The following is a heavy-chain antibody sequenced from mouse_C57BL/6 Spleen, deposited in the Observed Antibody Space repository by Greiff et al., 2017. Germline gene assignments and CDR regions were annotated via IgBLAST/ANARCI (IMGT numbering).Heavy chain of an antibody. Sequence: VQLQQSGPEMVKPGASVKISCKASGYSFTDYNMNWVKQSNGQSLEWIGVIHPNYGTTSYNQKFKGKATLTVDQSSSTAYMQLNSLTSEDSAVYYCARGAYGSSSHYFDYWGQGTTLTVSS. D-gene: IGHD1-1*01. CDR3: ARGAYGSSSHYFDY. J-gene: IGHJ2*01. V-gene: IGHV1-39*01. CDR2: IHPNYGTT. CDR1: GYSFTDYN.